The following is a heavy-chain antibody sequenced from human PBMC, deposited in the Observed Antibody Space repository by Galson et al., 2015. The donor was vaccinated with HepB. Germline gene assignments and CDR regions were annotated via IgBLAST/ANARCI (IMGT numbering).Heavy chain of an antibody. J-gene: IGHJ4*02. CDR3: AKSFYYGSGTYALPFDY. D-gene: IGHD3-10*01. V-gene: IGHV3-23*01. CDR1: GFTFSSYG. CDR2: ISDSGGRT. Sequence: SLRLSCAASGFTFSSYGMSWVRQATGKGLERVSGISDSGGRTYYADSVKGRFTISRDNSKNTLYLQMNSLRAEDTAVYYCAKSFYYGSGTYALPFDYWGQGTLVTVSS.